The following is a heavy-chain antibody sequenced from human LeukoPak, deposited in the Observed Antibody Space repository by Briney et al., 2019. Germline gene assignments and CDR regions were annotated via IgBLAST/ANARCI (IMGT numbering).Heavy chain of an antibody. CDR3: ARGTGGYYANFDY. CDR1: GYSMSSGYY. CDR2: IYHSGST. Sequence: SETLSLTCAVSGYSMSSGYYWGWILQPPGKGLEWIGSIYHSGSTYYNPSLKSRVTISVDTSKNQFSLRLSSVTAADTAVYHCARGTGGYYANFDYWGQGTLVTVSS. J-gene: IGHJ4*02. D-gene: IGHD3-10*01. V-gene: IGHV4-38-2*01.